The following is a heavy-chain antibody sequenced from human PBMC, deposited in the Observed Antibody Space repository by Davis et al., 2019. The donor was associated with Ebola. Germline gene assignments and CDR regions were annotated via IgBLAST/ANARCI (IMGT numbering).Heavy chain of an antibody. Sequence: SVKVSCKASGGTFSSYAISWVRQAPGQGLEWMGRIIPILGIANYAQKFQGRVPITADDSTSTAYMELSSLRSEDTAVYYCARGTAKSIVTTITHYYYGMDVWGQGTTVTVSS. J-gene: IGHJ6*02. D-gene: IGHD5-12*01. CDR1: GGTFSSYA. V-gene: IGHV1-69*04. CDR3: ARGTAKSIVTTITHYYYGMDV. CDR2: IIPILGIA.